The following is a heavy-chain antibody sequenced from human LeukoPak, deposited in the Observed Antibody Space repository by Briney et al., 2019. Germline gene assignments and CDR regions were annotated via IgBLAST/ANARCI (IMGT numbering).Heavy chain of an antibody. D-gene: IGHD3-3*01. Sequence: SETLSLTCTVSGGSISSYYWSWIRQAPGKGLEWIGEINHSGRTNYNPSLKSRLTISVDTSKNQFSLKLSSVTAADTAVYYCARGLGYYDFWSGYGPFDYWGQGTLVTVSS. V-gene: IGHV4-34*01. CDR2: INHSGRT. CDR3: ARGLGYYDFWSGYGPFDY. CDR1: GGSISSYY. J-gene: IGHJ4*02.